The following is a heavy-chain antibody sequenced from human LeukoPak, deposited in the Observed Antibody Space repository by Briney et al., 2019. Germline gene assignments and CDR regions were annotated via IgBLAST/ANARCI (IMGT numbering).Heavy chain of an antibody. CDR1: GGSISSYY. CDR3: AGYCSSTSCYTRWFDP. D-gene: IGHD2-2*01. J-gene: IGHJ5*02. Sequence: SETLSLTCTVSGGSISSYYWSWIRQPPGKGLEWIGYIYYSGSTNYNPSFKSRVTISVDTSKNQFSLELSSVTAADTAVYYCAGYCSSTSCYTRWFDPWGQGTLVTVSS. CDR2: IYYSGST. V-gene: IGHV4-59*08.